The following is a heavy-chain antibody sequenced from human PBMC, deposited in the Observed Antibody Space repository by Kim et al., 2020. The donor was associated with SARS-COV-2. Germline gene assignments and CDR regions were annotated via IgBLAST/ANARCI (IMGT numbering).Heavy chain of an antibody. D-gene: IGHD3-22*01. CDR2: ISSSSSTI. V-gene: IGHV3-48*02. Sequence: GGSLRLSCAASGFTFSSYSMNWVRQAPGKGLEWVSYISSSSSTIYYADSVKGRFTISRDNAKNSLYLQMNSLRDEDTAVYYCARDSRITMIVVVTGFDYWGPGTLVTVSS. J-gene: IGHJ4*02. CDR3: ARDSRITMIVVVTGFDY. CDR1: GFTFSSYS.